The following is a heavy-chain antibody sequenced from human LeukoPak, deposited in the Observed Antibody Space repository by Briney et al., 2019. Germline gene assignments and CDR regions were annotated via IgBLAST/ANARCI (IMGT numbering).Heavy chain of an antibody. CDR3: ARDSITNDAFDI. D-gene: IGHD3-10*01. J-gene: IGHJ3*02. Sequence: GGSLRLSCAASGFTFSTYAMNWVRQSPGKGLEWVSSISTSSAYIYYADSVKGRFTISRDNAKNSLFLQMNSLRAEDTAVYYCARDSITNDAFDIWGRGTMVTVSS. CDR1: GFTFSTYA. V-gene: IGHV3-21*01. CDR2: ISTSSAYI.